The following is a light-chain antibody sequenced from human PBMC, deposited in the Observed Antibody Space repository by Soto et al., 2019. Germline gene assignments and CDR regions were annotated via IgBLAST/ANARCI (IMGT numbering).Light chain of an antibody. V-gene: IGKV1-5*03. J-gene: IGKJ1*01. CDR3: QQRAWT. CDR1: QSISSW. Sequence: DIQMTQSPSTLSASVGDRVTITCRASQSISSWLAWYQQKPGKAPKLLIYKASSLKSGVPSRFSGSGSGTEFTLTISSLQPDDFATYYCQQRAWTFGQGTKV. CDR2: KAS.